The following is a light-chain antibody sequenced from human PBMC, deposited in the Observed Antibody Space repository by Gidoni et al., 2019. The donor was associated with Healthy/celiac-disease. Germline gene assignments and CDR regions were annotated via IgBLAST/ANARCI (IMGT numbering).Light chain of an antibody. J-gene: IGLJ1*01. CDR3: QSYDSSLSGSYV. CDR2: GNS. CDR1: SSNIGAGYD. V-gene: IGLV1-40*01. Sequence: SVLTQPPSVSGAPGQRVTISCTGSSSNIGAGYDVHWYQQLPGTAPKLLIYGNSNRPSGVPDRFSGSKSGTSASLAITGLQAEDEADYYCQSYDSSLSGSYVFGTGTKVTDL.